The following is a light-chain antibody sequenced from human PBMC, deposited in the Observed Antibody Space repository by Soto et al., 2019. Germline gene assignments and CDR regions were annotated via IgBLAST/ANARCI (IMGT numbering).Light chain of an antibody. CDR1: QTISSW. Sequence: DIQMTQSPSTLSGSVGDRVTITCRASQTISSWLAWYQQKPGKAPKLLIYKASTLKSGVPSRFSGSGYGTEFTLTISSLQPDDFATYYCQHYNSYSEACGQGTKVDIK. CDR2: KAS. CDR3: QHYNSYSEA. J-gene: IGKJ1*01. V-gene: IGKV1-5*03.